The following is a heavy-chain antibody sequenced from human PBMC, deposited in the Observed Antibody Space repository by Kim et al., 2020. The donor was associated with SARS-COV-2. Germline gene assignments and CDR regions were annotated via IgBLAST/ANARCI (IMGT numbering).Heavy chain of an antibody. D-gene: IGHD3-3*01. Sequence: ASVKVSCKASGYTFTSYDINWVRQATGQGLEWMGWMNPNSGNTGYAQKFQGRVTMTRNTSISTAYMELSSLRSEDTAVYYCARGQSIGSYYDFWSGYYTVDAFDIWGQGTMVTVSS. CDR3: ARGQSIGSYYDFWSGYYTVDAFDI. CDR1: GYTFTSYD. V-gene: IGHV1-8*01. J-gene: IGHJ3*02. CDR2: MNPNSGNT.